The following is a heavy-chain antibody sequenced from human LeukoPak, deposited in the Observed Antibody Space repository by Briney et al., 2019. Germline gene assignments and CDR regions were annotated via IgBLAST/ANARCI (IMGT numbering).Heavy chain of an antibody. D-gene: IGHD3-10*01. Sequence: GGSVSLSCAASGFTFSIYGMHWVRQAPGKGMGWVAFIGVVGSNKYYADSVQGRFTISRDNSKNTLYLQMNSLRAEDTAVYYCAKDSFYSGSGSYRNYYGMDVWGQGTTVTVSS. CDR1: GFTFSIYG. CDR2: IGVVGSNK. J-gene: IGHJ6*02. CDR3: AKDSFYSGSGSYRNYYGMDV. V-gene: IGHV3-30*02.